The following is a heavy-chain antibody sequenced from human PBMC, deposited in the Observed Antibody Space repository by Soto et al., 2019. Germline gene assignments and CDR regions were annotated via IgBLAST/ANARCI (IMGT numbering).Heavy chain of an antibody. CDR3: AASSITDTCHDS. V-gene: IGHV1-58*01. D-gene: IGHD1-20*01. Sequence: SVNVSCKASGFTFTSSAVRWVRQARGQRLEWIGWIVVGSGNTNYAQKFQERVTITRDMSTSTAYMELSSLRSEDTAVNHSAASSITDTCHDSWGKGTLVTAS. CDR2: IVVGSGNT. CDR1: GFTFTSSA. J-gene: IGHJ5*02.